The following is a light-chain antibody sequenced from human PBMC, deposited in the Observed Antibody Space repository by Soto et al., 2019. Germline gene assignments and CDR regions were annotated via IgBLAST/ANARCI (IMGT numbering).Light chain of an antibody. J-gene: IGKJ5*01. CDR3: MQSSHWPQIT. Sequence: DVVVTQSPLSLPVTLGQAASISCRSSQSLVHRDGNTYLSWFRQRPGQSPRRLIYKVSNREAGVTDRFTSSGSGDDFTLRISRVEADDVGLYYCMQSSHWPQITFGQGTRLEIK. CDR2: KVS. V-gene: IGKV2-30*02. CDR1: QSLVHRDGNTY.